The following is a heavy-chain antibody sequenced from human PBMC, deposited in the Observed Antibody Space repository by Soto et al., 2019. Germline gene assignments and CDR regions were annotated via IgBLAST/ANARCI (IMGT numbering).Heavy chain of an antibody. Sequence: QVQLQESGPGLVKPSQTLSLTCTVSGGSISSGGYYWSWIRQHPGKGLEWIGYIYYSGSTYYNPSLKSRVTISVDTSKNRFSLKLSSVTAADTAVYYCVVWFGEGDYYFDYWGQGTLVTVSS. J-gene: IGHJ4*02. D-gene: IGHD3-10*01. CDR1: GGSISSGGYY. CDR3: VVWFGEGDYYFDY. V-gene: IGHV4-31*03. CDR2: IYYSGST.